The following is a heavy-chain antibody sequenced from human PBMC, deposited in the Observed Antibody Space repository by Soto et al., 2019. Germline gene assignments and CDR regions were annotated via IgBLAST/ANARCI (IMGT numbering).Heavy chain of an antibody. CDR2: IYYSGST. D-gene: IGHD3-22*01. Sequence: SETLSLTCTVSGGSISSSSYYWGWIRQPPGKGLEWIGSIYYSGSTYYNPSLKSRVTISVETSKNQFSLKLSSVTAADTAVYYCASFSSGYYPYYGMDVWGQGTTVTVSS. CDR1: GGSISSSSYY. J-gene: IGHJ6*02. CDR3: ASFSSGYYPYYGMDV. V-gene: IGHV4-39*01.